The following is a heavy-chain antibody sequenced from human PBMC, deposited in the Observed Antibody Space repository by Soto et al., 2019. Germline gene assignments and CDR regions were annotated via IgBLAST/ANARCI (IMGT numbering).Heavy chain of an antibody. J-gene: IGHJ4*02. D-gene: IGHD3-10*01. V-gene: IGHV3-30*04. CDR1: GFTFSRYA. Sequence: GWSLRLSCAASGFTFSRYAIHWVRQAPGKGLEWVAVISRDGTNKYYVDSVKGRFTISRDNSRNTLYLQMNSLRHEGAAVYYCARSRSGAVADSFDFWGQGTLVTVSS. CDR3: ARSRSGAVADSFDF. CDR2: ISRDGTNK.